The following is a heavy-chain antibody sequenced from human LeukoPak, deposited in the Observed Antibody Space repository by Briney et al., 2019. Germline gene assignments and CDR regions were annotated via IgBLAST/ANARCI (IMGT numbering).Heavy chain of an antibody. Sequence: GGSLRLSCAVSGVTFSSYGMHWVRQAPGKGLEWVAVISYDGSNKYYADSVKGRFTISRDNSKNTLYLQMNSLRAEDTAVYYCAKDGAVAATGYYYGMDVWGQGTTVTVSS. CDR2: ISYDGSNK. D-gene: IGHD6-19*01. CDR1: GVTFSSYG. CDR3: AKDGAVAATGYYYGMDV. V-gene: IGHV3-30*18. J-gene: IGHJ6*02.